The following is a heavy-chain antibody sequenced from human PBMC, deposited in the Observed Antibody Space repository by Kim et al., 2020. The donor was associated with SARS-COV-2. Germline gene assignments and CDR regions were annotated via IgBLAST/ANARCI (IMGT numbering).Heavy chain of an antibody. J-gene: IGHJ4*02. CDR3: ARHYYDSSGYYSGFDY. CDR2: IDPSDSYT. Sequence: GESLKISCKGSGYSFTSYWISGVRQIPGKGLEGRGRIDPSDSYTNYSPSFQGHVTISADKSISTAYLQWSSLKASDTARYYCARHYYDSSGYYSGFDYWGQGTLVTVSS. V-gene: IGHV5-10-1*01. D-gene: IGHD3-22*01. CDR1: GYSFTSYW.